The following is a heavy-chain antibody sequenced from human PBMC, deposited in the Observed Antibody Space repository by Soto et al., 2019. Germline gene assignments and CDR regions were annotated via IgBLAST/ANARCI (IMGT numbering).Heavy chain of an antibody. Sequence: PSETLSLTWTVSGVSIVSGGCCWSWIRQHPGKGLAWIGYIYYSGSTYYNPSLKSRVTISVDTSKNQFSLKLSSVTAADTAVYYCARAMTTVGTDVWGQGTTVTVSS. CDR2: IYYSGST. CDR3: ARAMTTVGTDV. CDR1: GVSIVSGGCC. V-gene: IGHV4-31*02. D-gene: IGHD4-4*01. J-gene: IGHJ6*02.